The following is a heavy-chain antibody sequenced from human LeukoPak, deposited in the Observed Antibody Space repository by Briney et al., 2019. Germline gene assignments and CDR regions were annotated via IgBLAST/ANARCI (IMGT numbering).Heavy chain of an antibody. CDR3: ARGQYCSSTSCLYNWFDP. J-gene: IGHJ5*02. V-gene: IGHV4-30-4*08. D-gene: IGHD2-2*01. Sequence: PSQTLSLTCTVSGGSISSGDYYWSWIRQPPGKGLEWIGYIYYSGSTYYNPSLKSRVTISVDTSKNQFSLKLSSVTAADTAVYYCARGQYCSSTSCLYNWFDPWGQGTLVTVSS. CDR1: GGSISSGDYY. CDR2: IYYSGST.